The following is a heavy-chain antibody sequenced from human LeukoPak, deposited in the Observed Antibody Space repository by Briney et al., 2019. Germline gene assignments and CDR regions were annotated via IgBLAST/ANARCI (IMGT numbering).Heavy chain of an antibody. Sequence: GGSPRLSCAASGFTFDDHAMHWVRQVPGKGPEWVSLISGDGERTFYADSVKGRFTISRDNSKNSLHLQMNSLKTEDTALYYCAREDGDAIAIFGVITDYWGQGTLVTVSS. V-gene: IGHV3-43*02. CDR3: AREDGDAIAIFGVITDY. J-gene: IGHJ4*02. CDR1: GFTFDDHA. D-gene: IGHD3-3*01. CDR2: ISGDGERT.